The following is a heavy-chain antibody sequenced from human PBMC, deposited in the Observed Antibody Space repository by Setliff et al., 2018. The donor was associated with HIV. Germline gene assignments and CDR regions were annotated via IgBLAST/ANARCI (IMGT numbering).Heavy chain of an antibody. CDR2: INPETGDP. CDR1: GYRFIGHY. CDR3: ATGIPSDLDY. Sequence: ASVKVSCKTSGYRFIGHYLPWVRLAPGQGPEWVGWINPETGDPNYAQKFRGRVLMTRDTSITTAFLHVAKLTSDDTAIYYCATGIPSDLDYWGQGTLVTVSS. V-gene: IGHV1-2*02. J-gene: IGHJ4*01. D-gene: IGHD2-21*01.